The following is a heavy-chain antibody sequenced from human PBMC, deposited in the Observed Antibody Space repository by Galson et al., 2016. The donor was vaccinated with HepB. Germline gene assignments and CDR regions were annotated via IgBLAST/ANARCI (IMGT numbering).Heavy chain of an antibody. V-gene: IGHV3-23*01. Sequence: SLRLSCAASGFSFSSHAMSWVRQAPGKGLEWVSAASGYHGSTYYADFLKGRFTISRDNSKNTLYLQMYRLRAEDTAVYYCVKDYGDFRYFFDSWGQGTLVTVSS. CDR1: GFSFSSHA. D-gene: IGHD4-17*01. J-gene: IGHJ4*02. CDR3: VKDYGDFRYFFDS. CDR2: ASGYHGST.